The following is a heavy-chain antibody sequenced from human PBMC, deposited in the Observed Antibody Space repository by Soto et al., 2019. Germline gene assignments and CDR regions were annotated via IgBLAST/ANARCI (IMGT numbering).Heavy chain of an antibody. CDR1: GFIFSQYV. CDR2: ISYDATNQ. D-gene: IGHD3-3*01. V-gene: IGHV3-30-3*01. Sequence: QVQLVESGGGVVQPGRSLRLSCTASGFIFSQYVMHWVRQAPGKGLERVAIISYDATNQYYADSVRGRFTISRDNSNNTVYLQMNRLSAEDTAVYYCAREGVGPYDFWSGYYVHWGQGTLVTVSS. J-gene: IGHJ4*02. CDR3: AREGVGPYDFWSGYYVH.